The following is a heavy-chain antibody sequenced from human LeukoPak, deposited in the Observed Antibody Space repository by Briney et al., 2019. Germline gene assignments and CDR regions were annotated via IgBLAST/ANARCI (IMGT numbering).Heavy chain of an antibody. D-gene: IGHD6-25*01. Sequence: GGSLRLSCAASGFTFSSYAMSWVRQAPGKGLEWVSAISGSGGSTYYADSVKGRFTISRDNSKNTLYLQMDSLRAEDTAVYYCAKDLQRHPDAFDIWGQGTMVTVSS. CDR2: ISGSGGST. J-gene: IGHJ3*02. V-gene: IGHV3-23*01. CDR3: AKDLQRHPDAFDI. CDR1: GFTFSSYA.